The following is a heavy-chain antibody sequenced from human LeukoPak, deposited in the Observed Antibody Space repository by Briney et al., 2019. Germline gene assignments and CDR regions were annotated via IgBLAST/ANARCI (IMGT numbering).Heavy chain of an antibody. J-gene: IGHJ5*02. CDR1: GGSLSGYY. D-gene: IGHD4-17*01. CDR3: ARDNGVRGVWFDP. Sequence: SETLSLTCAVYGGSLSGYYWSWIRQPPGKGLEWIGEINHSGSTNYNPSLKSRVTISVDTSKNQFSLKLSSVTAADTAVYYCARDNGVRGVWFDPWGQGTLVTVSS. V-gene: IGHV4-34*01. CDR2: INHSGST.